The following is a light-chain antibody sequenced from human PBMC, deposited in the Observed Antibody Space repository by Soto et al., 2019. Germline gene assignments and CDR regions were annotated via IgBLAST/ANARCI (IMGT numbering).Light chain of an antibody. CDR2: DVT. CDR1: SSDVGGYNY. J-gene: IGLJ3*02. CDR3: SSYSISAPLHWV. Sequence: QSALTQPASVSGSPGQSIAISCTGTSSDVGGYNYVSWYQQHPGKAPKLMIYDVTNRPSGVSDRFSGSKSGTTASLTISGLQAEDEAHYYCSSYSISAPLHWVFGGGTKVTVL. V-gene: IGLV2-14*03.